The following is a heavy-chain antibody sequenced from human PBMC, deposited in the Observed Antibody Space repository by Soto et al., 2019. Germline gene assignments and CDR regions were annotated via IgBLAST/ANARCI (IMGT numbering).Heavy chain of an antibody. Sequence: ASVKVSCKASGYTFTRYGISWVRQAPGQGLEWMGWINAGNGNTKYSQKFQGRVTITRDTSASTAYMELSSLRSEDTAVYYCARDLLVRGEYYYYGMDVWGQGTTVTVSS. CDR3: ARDLLVRGEYYYYGMDV. CDR1: GYTFTRYG. V-gene: IGHV1-3*01. D-gene: IGHD3-10*01. J-gene: IGHJ6*02. CDR2: INAGNGNT.